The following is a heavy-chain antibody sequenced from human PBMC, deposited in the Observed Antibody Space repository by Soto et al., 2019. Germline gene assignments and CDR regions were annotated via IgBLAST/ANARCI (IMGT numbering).Heavy chain of an antibody. D-gene: IGHD3-22*01. CDR1: GFTFSNAW. J-gene: IGHJ4*02. V-gene: IGHV3-15*07. CDR3: AKGPPFYDSSGYPDY. CDR2: IKSKTDGGTT. Sequence: GGSLRLSCAASGFTFSNAWMNWVRQAPGKGLEWVGRIKSKTDGGTTDYAAPVKGRFTISRDDSKNTLYLQMNSLRPEDTAVYYCAKGPPFYDSSGYPDYWGQGTLVTVSS.